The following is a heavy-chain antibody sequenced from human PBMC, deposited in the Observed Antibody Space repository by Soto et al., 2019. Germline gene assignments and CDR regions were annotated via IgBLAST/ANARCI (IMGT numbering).Heavy chain of an antibody. CDR2: MYVSGAT. CDR1: GASISSAY. D-gene: IGHD5-18*01. Sequence: QVQLQESGPGQVKPSETLSLTCSVSGASISSAYWSWIRQPAGKGLEWIGRMYVSGATNYNPSLKSRVTMSVDTAKNQVSLKLKSVSAADTAVYYCARDLGYSSGDRQRQFWGQGTLVTVSS. J-gene: IGHJ4*02. V-gene: IGHV4-4*07. CDR3: ARDLGYSSGDRQRQF.